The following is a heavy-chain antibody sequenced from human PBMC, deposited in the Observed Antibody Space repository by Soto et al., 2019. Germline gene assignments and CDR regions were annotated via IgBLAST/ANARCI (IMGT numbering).Heavy chain of an antibody. CDR1: GFTFSTYL. CDR2: IKQDGSEK. Sequence: GGSLRLSCAASGFTFSTYLMSLVRQAPGKGLELVANIKQDGSEKYYVDSVKGRFTISRDNAKNSLYLQMNSLRAEDTAVYYCAKDKHRGNDIVLVPAETPVPDAFDIWGQGAMVTVSS. D-gene: IGHD2-2*01. J-gene: IGHJ3*02. CDR3: AKDKHRGNDIVLVPAETPVPDAFDI. V-gene: IGHV3-7*03.